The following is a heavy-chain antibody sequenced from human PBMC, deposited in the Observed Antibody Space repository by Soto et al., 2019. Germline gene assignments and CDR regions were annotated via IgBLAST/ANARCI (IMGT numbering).Heavy chain of an antibody. D-gene: IGHD3-10*01. J-gene: IGHJ5*02. CDR1: GGSISRSF. V-gene: IGHV4-34*01. CDR3: ARGRVTMVRGRNWFDP. CDR2: INHSGST. Sequence: SETLSLTCAISGGSISRSFWNWIRQPPEKGLEWIGEINHSGSTNYNPSLKSRVTISVDTSKNQFSLKLSSVTAADTAVYYCARGRVTMVRGRNWFDPWGQGTLVNVSS.